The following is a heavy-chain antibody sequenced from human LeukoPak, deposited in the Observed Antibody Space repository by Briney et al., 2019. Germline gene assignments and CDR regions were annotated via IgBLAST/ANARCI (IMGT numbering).Heavy chain of an antibody. Sequence: GASVKVSCKASGCSFNGYYMHWVGQAPGQGLEWMGWINTNSGGTNYAQKFQGRVTMTRDTSISTAYMELSRLRSDDTAVYYCARVTRSTSKEWLRDYWGQGTLVTVSS. D-gene: IGHD5-12*01. CDR3: ARVTRSTSKEWLRDY. CDR1: GCSFNGYY. CDR2: INTNSGGT. V-gene: IGHV1-2*02. J-gene: IGHJ4*02.